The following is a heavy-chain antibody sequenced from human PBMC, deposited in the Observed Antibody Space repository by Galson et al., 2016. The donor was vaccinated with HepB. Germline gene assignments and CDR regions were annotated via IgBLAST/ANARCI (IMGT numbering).Heavy chain of an antibody. D-gene: IGHD1-7*01. V-gene: IGHV3-21*01. CDR1: GFTFSSYS. J-gene: IGHJ4*02. CDR2: ISSSSRYI. Sequence: SLRLSCAASGFTFSSYSMNWVRQAPGKGLEWVSSISSSSRYIYYVDSVTGRFTISRDNAKNSLYLQMNSLRAEDTAVYYCARASGYNWNYLMIFNYFDYWGQGTLVTVSS. CDR3: ARASGYNWNYLMIFNYFDY.